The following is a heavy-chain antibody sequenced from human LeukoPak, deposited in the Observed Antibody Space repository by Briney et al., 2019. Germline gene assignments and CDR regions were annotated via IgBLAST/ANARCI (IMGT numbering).Heavy chain of an antibody. Sequence: SETLSLTCTVSGGSINNYYWSWIRQPPGKGLEWIGYIYYSGSTNYNPSLKSRVIISVDTSKNQFSLKLSSVTAADTAVYYCARDNPIVVVPAALYYFDYWGQGTLVTVSS. CDR2: IYYSGST. CDR1: GGSINNYY. V-gene: IGHV4-59*12. J-gene: IGHJ4*02. CDR3: ARDNPIVVVPAALYYFDY. D-gene: IGHD2-2*01.